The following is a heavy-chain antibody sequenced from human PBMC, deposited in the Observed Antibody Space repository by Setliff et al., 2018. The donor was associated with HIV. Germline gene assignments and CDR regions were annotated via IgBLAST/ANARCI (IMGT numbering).Heavy chain of an antibody. CDR1: GGTFRSHE. V-gene: IGHV1-69*13. D-gene: IGHD3-22*01. CDR3: ARIPNHSSGFDY. CDR2: IVPILNTG. J-gene: IGHJ4*02. Sequence: SVKVSCKASGGTFRSHEISWVRQAPGQGLEWMGGIVPILNTGSYAPKFQGRVTITADESTTTAYMEPSSLRSEDTAVYYCARIPNHSSGFDYWGQGTPVPSPQ.